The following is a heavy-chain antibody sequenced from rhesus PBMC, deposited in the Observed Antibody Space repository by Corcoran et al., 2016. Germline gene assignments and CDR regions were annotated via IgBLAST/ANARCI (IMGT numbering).Heavy chain of an antibody. J-gene: IGHJ4*01. CDR1: GDSIRGDY. V-gene: IGHV4-160*01. CDR3: ARQEKLLFFQF. D-gene: IGHD3-3*01. CDR2: ISGDGANT. Sequence: QVQLQESGPGLVKPSETLSLTCAASGDSIRGDYWPWIRPPPGKGREWIGRISGDGANTDYNPALKSRVTFSTDTSKNQFSLKLNSVTAADTAVYYCARQEKLLFFQFWGQGLLVTVSS.